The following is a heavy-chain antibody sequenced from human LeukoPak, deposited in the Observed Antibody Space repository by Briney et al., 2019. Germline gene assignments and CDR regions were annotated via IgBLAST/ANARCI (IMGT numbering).Heavy chain of an antibody. CDR3: ASRIAAADDAFDF. D-gene: IGHD6-13*01. J-gene: IGHJ3*01. Sequence: SETLSLTCTVSGGSITSDYWSWIRQPAGKGLEWIGRIYTSGITNYNPSLTSRVTISVDTSKSHFSLKLSSVTAADTAMYYCASRIAAADDAFDFWGQGTLVTVSS. CDR2: IYTSGIT. V-gene: IGHV4-4*07. CDR1: GGSITSDY.